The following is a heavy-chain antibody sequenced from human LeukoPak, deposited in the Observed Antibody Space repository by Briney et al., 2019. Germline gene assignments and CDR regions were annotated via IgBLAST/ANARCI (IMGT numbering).Heavy chain of an antibody. CDR2: ISSSSSYI. V-gene: IGHV3-21*01. CDR3: ARVYGSGIPIDY. D-gene: IGHD3-10*01. J-gene: IGHJ4*02. CDR1: GFTFSSYS. Sequence: PGGSLRLSCAASGFTFSSYSMNWVRQAPGKGLEWVSSISSSSSYIYYADSVKGRFTISRDNAKNSLYLQMNRLRAEDTAVYYCARVYGSGIPIDYWGQGTLVTVSS.